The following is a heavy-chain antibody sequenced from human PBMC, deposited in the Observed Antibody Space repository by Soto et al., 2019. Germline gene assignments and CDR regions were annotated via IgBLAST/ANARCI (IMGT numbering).Heavy chain of an antibody. J-gene: IGHJ6*02. D-gene: IGHD6-19*01. Sequence: GGSLRLSCAASGFTFSSYAMSWGRQAPGKGLEWASAISGSGGSTYYADSVKGRFTISRDNSKNTLYLQMNSLRAEDTAVYYCAKGQVAGTNYYYYGMDVWGQGTTVTVSS. CDR1: GFTFSSYA. V-gene: IGHV3-23*01. CDR3: AKGQVAGTNYYYYGMDV. CDR2: ISGSGGST.